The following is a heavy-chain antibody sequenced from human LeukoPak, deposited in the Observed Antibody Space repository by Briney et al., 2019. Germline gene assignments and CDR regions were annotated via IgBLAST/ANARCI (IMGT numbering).Heavy chain of an antibody. CDR3: ARDPGAAALTNFDY. J-gene: IGHJ4*02. V-gene: IGHV1-18*01. CDR2: ISAHNGNT. CDR1: GYTFTTYG. Sequence: ASVTVSCKASGYTFTTYGISWVRQAPGQGLEWMGWISAHNGNTNYAQKLQGRVTMTTDTSTSTAYMELRSLRSDDTAVYYCARDPGAAALTNFDYWGQGTLVTVSS. D-gene: IGHD6-13*01.